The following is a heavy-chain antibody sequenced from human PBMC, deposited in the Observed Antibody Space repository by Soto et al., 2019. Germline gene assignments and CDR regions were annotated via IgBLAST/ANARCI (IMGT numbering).Heavy chain of an antibody. J-gene: IGHJ5*02. V-gene: IGHV4-59*01. CDR2: IYYSGST. D-gene: IGHD5-18*01. CDR1: GGSISSYY. Sequence: SETLSLTCTVSGGSISSYYWSWIRQPPGKGLEWIGYIYYSGSTNYNPSLKSRVTISVDTSKNQFSLKLSSVTAADTAVYYCARGTRGYSHPFDPWGQGTLVTVSS. CDR3: ARGTRGYSHPFDP.